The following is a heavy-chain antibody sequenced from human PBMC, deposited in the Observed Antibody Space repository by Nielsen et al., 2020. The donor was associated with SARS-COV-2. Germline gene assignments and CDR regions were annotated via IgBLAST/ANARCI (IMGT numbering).Heavy chain of an antibody. J-gene: IGHJ6*04. V-gene: IGHV4-4*02. CDR2: VSHSGNT. CDR1: GGSVNNNDW. CDR3: ARGDLCVVPSPLLGLGPIFYYLRLDV. D-gene: IGHD2-2*02. Sequence: SETLSLTCTVSGGSVNNNDWWTWVRQSPGKGLEWIGEVSHSGNTIYSPSLKSRVTFSMDKSKSQFSLRLTSVSAADPAVYFCARGDLCVVPSPLLGLGPIFYYLRLDVWGKGTTVIVSS.